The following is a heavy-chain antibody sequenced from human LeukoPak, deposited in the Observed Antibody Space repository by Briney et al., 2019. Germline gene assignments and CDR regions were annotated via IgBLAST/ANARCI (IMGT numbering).Heavy chain of an antibody. Sequence: GGSLRLSCAASGFTFSSYAMSWVRQAPGKGLEWVSSISSSSSYIYYADSVKGRFTISRDNAKNSLYLQMNSLRAEDTAVYYCARDQAYCGGDCYSLKNWFDPWGQGTLVTVSS. V-gene: IGHV3-21*01. CDR2: ISSSSSYI. D-gene: IGHD2-21*02. J-gene: IGHJ5*02. CDR1: GFTFSSYA. CDR3: ARDQAYCGGDCYSLKNWFDP.